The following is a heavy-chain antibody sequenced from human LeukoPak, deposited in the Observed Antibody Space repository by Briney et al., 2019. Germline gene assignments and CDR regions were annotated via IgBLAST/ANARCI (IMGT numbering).Heavy chain of an antibody. CDR3: ARELYYDRSGSYRTAYYYYMDV. D-gene: IGHD3-22*01. V-gene: IGHV1-2*02. Sequence: ASVKVSCKASGYTFTGYYMHWVRQAPGQGLEWMGWINPNSVGTNYAETLQRRVTMTRATSISTAYMELSRLRSDDTAVYYCARELYYDRSGSYRTAYYYYMDVWGKGTTPTVSS. J-gene: IGHJ6*03. CDR2: INPNSVGT. CDR1: GYTFTGYY.